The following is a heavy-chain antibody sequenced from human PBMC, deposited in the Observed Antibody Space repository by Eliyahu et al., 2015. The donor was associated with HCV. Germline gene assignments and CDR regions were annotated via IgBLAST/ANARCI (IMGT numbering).Heavy chain of an antibody. CDR3: ARQDEVVVAAEYYFDY. Sequence: QLQLQESGPGLVKPSETLSLTCTVSGGSISSSSYYWGWIRQPPGKGLEWIGSIYYSGSTYYNPSLKSRVTISVDTSKNQFSLKLSSVTAADTAVYYCARQDEVVVAAEYYFDYWGQGTLVTVSS. CDR1: GGSISSSSYY. D-gene: IGHD2-15*01. J-gene: IGHJ4*02. CDR2: IYYSGST. V-gene: IGHV4-39*01.